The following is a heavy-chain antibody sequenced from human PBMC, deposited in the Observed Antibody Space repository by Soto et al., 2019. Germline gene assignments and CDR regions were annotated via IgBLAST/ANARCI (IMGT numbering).Heavy chain of an antibody. D-gene: IGHD3-16*02. CDR3: AKDISLGELSAPDH. J-gene: IGHJ4*02. V-gene: IGHV3-9*01. CDR2: MSWNRGSI. CDR1: GFTFDDYA. Sequence: VQLVESGEGLVQPGRSLRLSCVASGFTFDDYAMHWVRQAPGKGLEWVSGMSWNRGSIVYADSVKGRFTISRDNAKNSLYLQMNSLRPEDSALYYCAKDISLGELSAPDHWGQGTLVTVSS.